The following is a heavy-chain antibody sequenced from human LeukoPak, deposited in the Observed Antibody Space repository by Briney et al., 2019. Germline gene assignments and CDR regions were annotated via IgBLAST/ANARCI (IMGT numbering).Heavy chain of an antibody. V-gene: IGHV4-38-2*01. J-gene: IGHJ6*04. Sequence: PSETLSLTCAVSGYSISSDYYWGWIRQPPGKGLEWIGSIYHIGSTYYNPSLRSRVTISVDTSKNQFSLKLSSVTAADTAVYYCARQRFGMDVWGKGTTVTVSS. CDR3: ARQRFGMDV. CDR1: GYSISSDYY. CDR2: IYHIGST.